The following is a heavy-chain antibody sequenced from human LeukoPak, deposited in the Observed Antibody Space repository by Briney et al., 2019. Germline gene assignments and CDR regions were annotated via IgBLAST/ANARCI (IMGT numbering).Heavy chain of an antibody. V-gene: IGHV3-15*01. CDR3: TNTWYSSSWYWWFDP. Sequence: GGSLRLSCAASGFTFSNAWMSWVRQAPGKGLEWVGRIKSKTDGGTTDYAAPVKGRLTISRDDSKNTLYLQMNSLKTEDTAVYYCTNTWYSSSWYWWFDPWGQGTLVTVSS. D-gene: IGHD6-13*01. J-gene: IGHJ5*02. CDR2: IKSKTDGGTT. CDR1: GFTFSNAW.